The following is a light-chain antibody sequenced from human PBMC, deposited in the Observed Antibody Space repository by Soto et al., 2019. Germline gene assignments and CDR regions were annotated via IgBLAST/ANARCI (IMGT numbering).Light chain of an antibody. Sequence: QSALTQPASVSGSPGQSITISCTGTSSDVGSYNYVSWFQHHPGKAPKLIIYEVNKRPSGISDRFSGSKSGNTASLTISGLQAEDEADYYCCSYAGTTISYVFGTETKVTVL. V-gene: IGLV2-23*02. CDR3: CSYAGTTISYV. CDR1: SSDVGSYNY. J-gene: IGLJ1*01. CDR2: EVN.